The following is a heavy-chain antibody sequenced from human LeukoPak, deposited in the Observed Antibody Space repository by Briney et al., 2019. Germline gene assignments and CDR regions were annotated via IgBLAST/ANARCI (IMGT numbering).Heavy chain of an antibody. CDR3: ARLRWIAVAASGY. V-gene: IGHV4-34*01. J-gene: IGHJ4*02. CDR2: INHSGST. Sequence: KTSETLSLTCAVYGGSFSGYYWSWIRQPPGKGLEWIGEINHSGSTNYNPSLKSRLTISVDTSKTHFSLNLTSVTAADTAVYYCARLRWIAVAASGYWGQGTLVTVSS. D-gene: IGHD6-19*01. CDR1: GGSFSGYY.